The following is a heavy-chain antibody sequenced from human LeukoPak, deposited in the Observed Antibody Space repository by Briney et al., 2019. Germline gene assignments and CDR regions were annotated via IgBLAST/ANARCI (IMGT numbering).Heavy chain of an antibody. CDR2: MNPNSGNT. Sequence: ASVKVSCKASGYTFTSYDINWVRQATGQGLEWMGWMNPNSGNTGYAQKFQGRVTMTRNTSISTAYMELSSLRSEDTAVYYCARGKRFLEWLLIPDYGMDVWGQGTTVTASS. CDR3: ARGKRFLEWLLIPDYGMDV. D-gene: IGHD3-3*01. V-gene: IGHV1-8*01. J-gene: IGHJ6*02. CDR1: GYTFTSYD.